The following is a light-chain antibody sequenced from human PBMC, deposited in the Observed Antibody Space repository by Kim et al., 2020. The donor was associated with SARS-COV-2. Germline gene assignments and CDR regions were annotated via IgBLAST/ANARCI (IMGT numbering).Light chain of an antibody. CDR1: QDIGSD. J-gene: IGKJ1*01. V-gene: IGKV1-6*02. Sequence: AIQMTQSPSSLSASVGDRVTITCRASQDIGSDLGWYQQKPGKAPKLLIYVASSLHNGVPSRFSGSGSGTVFTLTISSLQPEDFVTYYCLQDFSYPRTFGQGTKVDIK. CDR3: LQDFSYPRT. CDR2: VAS.